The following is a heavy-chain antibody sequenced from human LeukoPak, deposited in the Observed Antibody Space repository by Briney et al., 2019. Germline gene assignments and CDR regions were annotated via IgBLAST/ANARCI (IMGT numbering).Heavy chain of an antibody. CDR3: ARELWELLVDY. J-gene: IGHJ4*02. CDR1: GFTFSSYE. Sequence: GGSLRLSCAAPGFTFSSYEMNWVRQAPGKGLEWVSYISGSGTAIYYADSVKGRFTISRDNAKNSLYLQMNSLRAEDTAVYYCARELWELLVDYWGQGTLVTVSS. CDR2: ISGSGTAI. D-gene: IGHD1-26*01. V-gene: IGHV3-48*03.